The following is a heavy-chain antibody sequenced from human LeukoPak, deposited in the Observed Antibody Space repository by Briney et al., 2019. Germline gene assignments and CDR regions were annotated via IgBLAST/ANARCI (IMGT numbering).Heavy chain of an antibody. Sequence: ASVTVSCKASGYTFTSYDINWVRQAPGQGLEWMGWMNPNSGNTGYAQKFQGRVTMTRNTSISTAYMELSSLRSEDTAVYYCARGRYDSSGYSYYFDYWGQGTLVTVSS. V-gene: IGHV1-8*01. J-gene: IGHJ4*02. CDR2: MNPNSGNT. CDR3: ARGRYDSSGYSYYFDY. CDR1: GYTFTSYD. D-gene: IGHD3-22*01.